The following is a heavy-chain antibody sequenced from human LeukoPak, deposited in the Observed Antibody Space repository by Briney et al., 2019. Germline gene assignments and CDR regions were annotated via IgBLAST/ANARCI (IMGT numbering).Heavy chain of an antibody. CDR3: AKATIVVVPAAPPKNYYYTDV. V-gene: IGHV3-23*01. J-gene: IGHJ6*03. CDR1: GFTFSSYA. Sequence: GGSLRLSCAASGFTFSSYAMSWVRQAPGKGLEWVSAISGSGGSTYYADSVKGRFTISRDNSKNTLYLQMNSLRAEDTAVYYCAKATIVVVPAAPPKNYYYTDVWGKGTTVTVSS. CDR2: ISGSGGST. D-gene: IGHD2-2*01.